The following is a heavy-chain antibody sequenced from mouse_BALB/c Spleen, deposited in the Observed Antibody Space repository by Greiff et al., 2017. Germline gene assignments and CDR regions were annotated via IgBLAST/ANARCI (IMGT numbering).Heavy chain of an antibody. D-gene: IGHD2-10*02. J-gene: IGHJ2*01. Sequence: QVQLQQSGAELVRPGTSVKVSCKASGYAFTNYLIEWVKQRPGQGLEWIGVINPGSGGTNYNEKFKGKATLTADKSSSTAYMQLSSLTSDDSAVYFCARSKYGNYVGAMDYWGQGTTLTLSS. CDR3: ARSKYGNYVGAMDY. CDR2: INPGSGGT. V-gene: IGHV1-54*01. CDR1: GYAFTNYL.